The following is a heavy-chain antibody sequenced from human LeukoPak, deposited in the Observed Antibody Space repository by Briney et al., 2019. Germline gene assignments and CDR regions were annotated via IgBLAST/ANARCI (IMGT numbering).Heavy chain of an antibody. V-gene: IGHV1-8*03. CDR1: GYTFTSYD. Sequence: ASVKASCKASGYTFTSYDINWVRQATGQGLEWMGWMNPNSGNTGYAQKFQGRVTITRNTSISTAYMELSSLRSEDTAVYYCARYYSSSSPALGYWGQGTLVTVSS. J-gene: IGHJ4*02. D-gene: IGHD6-6*01. CDR3: ARYYSSSSPALGY. CDR2: MNPNSGNT.